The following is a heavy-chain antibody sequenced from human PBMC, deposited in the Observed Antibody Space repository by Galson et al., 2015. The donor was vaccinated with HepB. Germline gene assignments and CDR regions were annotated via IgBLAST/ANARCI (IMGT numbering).Heavy chain of an antibody. J-gene: IGHJ4*02. V-gene: IGHV3-48*01. CDR1: GFTFSSYS. Sequence: SLRLSCAASGFTFSSYSMNWVRQAPGKGLEWVSYISSTSSAIHYADSVKGRFTISRDNAKNSLFLQMNSLRAEDTAVYYCARSIDFWSGFDFWGQGTLVTVSS. CDR3: ARSIDFWSGFDF. CDR2: ISSTSSAI. D-gene: IGHD3-3*01.